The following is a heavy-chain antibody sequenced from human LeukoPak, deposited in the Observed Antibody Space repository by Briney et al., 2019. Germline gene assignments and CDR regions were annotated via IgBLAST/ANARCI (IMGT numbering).Heavy chain of an antibody. CDR3: ARGGDYGDYVSAFDI. CDR2: ISAYNGNT. Sequence: ASVKVSCKASGYTFTIYGISWVRQAPGQGLEWMGWISAYNGNTNYAQKLQGRDTITTDTSTSTAYMELRSLRSDDTAVYYCARGGDYGDYVSAFDIWGQGTMVTVSS. D-gene: IGHD4-17*01. V-gene: IGHV1-18*01. J-gene: IGHJ3*02. CDR1: GYTFTIYG.